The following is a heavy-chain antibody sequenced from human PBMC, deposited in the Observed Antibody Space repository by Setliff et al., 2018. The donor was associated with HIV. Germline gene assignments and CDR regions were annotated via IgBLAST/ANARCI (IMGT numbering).Heavy chain of an antibody. CDR2: IDWEDDK. CDR1: GGSISSYY. J-gene: IGHJ4*02. Sequence: TLSLTCTVSGGSISSYYWSWIRQPPGKALEWLARIDWEDDKYYSTSLKTRLTISKDTSKNQVVLTMTNMDPVDTATYYCAHRSTGPPVYWGQGTLVTVSS. V-gene: IGHV2-70*12. CDR3: AHRSTGPPVY.